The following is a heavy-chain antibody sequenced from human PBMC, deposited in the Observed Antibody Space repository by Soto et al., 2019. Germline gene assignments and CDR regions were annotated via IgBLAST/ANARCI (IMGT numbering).Heavy chain of an antibody. J-gene: IGHJ4*01. Sequence: EVQLLESGGGLVQPGESLRLSCAASGFISGAFAMNWVRLRPGKGLEWVSTISAGDVPFYTDSVKGRFTISRDTSRDTVFLRMNGLRADDTALYYCAKALGGNFNNWHFDHWGRGTLVTVSS. CDR1: GFISGAFA. D-gene: IGHD1-1*01. CDR2: ISAGDVP. CDR3: AKALGGNFNNWHFDH. V-gene: IGHV3-23*01.